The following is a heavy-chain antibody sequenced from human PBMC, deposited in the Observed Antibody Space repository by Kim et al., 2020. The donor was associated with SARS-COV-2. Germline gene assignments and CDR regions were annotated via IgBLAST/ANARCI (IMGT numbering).Heavy chain of an antibody. V-gene: IGHV3-23*01. D-gene: IGHD2-8*02. CDR3: AKVRARVLGYYYYGMDV. J-gene: IGHJ6*02. Sequence: VKGRFTISRDNAKNALYLQMNSLRAEDTAVYYGAKVRARVLGYYYYGMDVWGQGTTVTVSS.